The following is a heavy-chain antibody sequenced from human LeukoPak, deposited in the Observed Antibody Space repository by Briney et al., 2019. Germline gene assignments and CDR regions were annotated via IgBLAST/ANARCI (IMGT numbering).Heavy chain of an antibody. D-gene: IGHD3-3*01. CDR1: GGSISSSNYY. CDR3: ARGTSDFWSGYPDAFDI. V-gene: IGHV4-39*07. CDR2: IYYSGST. Sequence: SETLSLTCTVSGGSISSSNYYWGWIRQPPGKGLEWIGSIYYSGSTYYNPSLKSRVTISVDTSKNQFSLKLSSVTAADTAVYYCARGTSDFWSGYPDAFDIWGQGTMVTVSS. J-gene: IGHJ3*02.